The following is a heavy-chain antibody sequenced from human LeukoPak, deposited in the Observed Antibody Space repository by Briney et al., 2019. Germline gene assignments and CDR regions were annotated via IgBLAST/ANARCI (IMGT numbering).Heavy chain of an antibody. J-gene: IGHJ4*02. CDR3: ARGSDIVVAMGY. Sequence: EASVKVSCKASGYTFTSYDINWVRQATGQGLEWMGWMNPNSGNTGYAQKFQGRVTMTRNTSISTAYMELSSLRSEDTAVYYCARGSDIVVAMGYWGQGTLVTVSS. CDR2: MNPNSGNT. V-gene: IGHV1-8*01. D-gene: IGHD2-15*01. CDR1: GYTFTSYD.